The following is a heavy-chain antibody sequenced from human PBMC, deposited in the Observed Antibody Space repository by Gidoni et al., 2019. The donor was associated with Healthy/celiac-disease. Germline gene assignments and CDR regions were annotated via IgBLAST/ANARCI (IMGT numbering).Heavy chain of an antibody. V-gene: IGHV1-69*06. D-gene: IGHD1-26*01. Sequence: QVQLVQSGAEVKKPGSSVKVSCKASGGTFSNSGISWVRQAPGQGLEWMGGIIPVFGTANYAQKFQGRVTMTADKSTSTAYMELSSLRSEDTAVYYCARDSGSYFDYWGQGTLVTVSS. CDR1: GGTFSNSG. J-gene: IGHJ4*02. CDR2: IIPVFGTA. CDR3: ARDSGSYFDY.